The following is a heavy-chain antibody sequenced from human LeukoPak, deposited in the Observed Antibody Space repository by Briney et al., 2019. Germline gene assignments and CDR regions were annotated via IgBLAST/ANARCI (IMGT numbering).Heavy chain of an antibody. CDR3: AREGRVSGYDFDC. V-gene: IGHV3-74*03. Sequence: GGSLRLSCAASGFTFSSYCMHWVRQAPGKGLEWVSRINSDGSSITYADSVKGRFAISRDNAKNTLYLQMNSLRVEDTAVYYCAREGRVSGYDFDCWGQGTLVTVSS. CDR1: GFTFSSYC. D-gene: IGHD5-12*01. J-gene: IGHJ4*02. CDR2: INSDGSSI.